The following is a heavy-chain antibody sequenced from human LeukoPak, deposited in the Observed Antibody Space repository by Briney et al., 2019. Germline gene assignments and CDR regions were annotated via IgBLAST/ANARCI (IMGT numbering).Heavy chain of an antibody. V-gene: IGHV4-59*08. CDR1: GDSITSYH. D-gene: IGHD2-15*01. CDR2: VYYDGST. Sequence: PSETLSLTCTVSGDSITSYHWTWIRQSPGRRLEWIGYVYYDGSTQYNPSLKSRVTISLDTSSKQFSLKLTSVTAADTAIYYCATYTRRCSGGTCYSIDYWGQGTLVTVSS. J-gene: IGHJ4*02. CDR3: ATYTRRCSGGTCYSIDY.